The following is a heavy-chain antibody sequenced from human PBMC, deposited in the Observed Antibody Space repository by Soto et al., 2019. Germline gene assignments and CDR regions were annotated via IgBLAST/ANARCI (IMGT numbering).Heavy chain of an antibody. CDR1: GFTFDDYA. CDR2: ISWNSGSI. D-gene: IGHD4-17*01. CDR3: AKAVRPVTGHFDI. Sequence: EVQLVESGGGLVQPGRSLRLSCAASGFTFDDYAMHWVRQAPGKGLEWVSGISWNSGSIGYADSVKGRFTISRDNAKNSLYLQVNSLRAEDTALYYCAKAVRPVTGHFDIWGQETMVTVSS. V-gene: IGHV3-9*01. J-gene: IGHJ3*02.